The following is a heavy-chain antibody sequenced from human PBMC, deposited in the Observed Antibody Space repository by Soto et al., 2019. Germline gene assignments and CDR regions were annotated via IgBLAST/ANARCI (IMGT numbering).Heavy chain of an antibody. CDR1: GGSISSSSYY. V-gene: IGHV4-39*01. CDR3: AGGRGDYYYGMDV. D-gene: IGHD3-10*01. Sequence: QLQLQESGPGLVKASETLSPTCTVSGGSISSSSYYWGWIRQPPGKGLEWIGSIYYSGSTYYYPSLKSRVTISVDTSKNQFSLRLSSVTAADTAVYYCAGGRGDYYYGMDVWGQGTTVTVSS. J-gene: IGHJ6*02. CDR2: IYYSGST.